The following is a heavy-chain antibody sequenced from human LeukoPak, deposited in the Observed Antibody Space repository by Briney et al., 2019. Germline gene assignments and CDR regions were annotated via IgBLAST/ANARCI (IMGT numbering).Heavy chain of an antibody. D-gene: IGHD4-17*01. Sequence: GGSLRLSCAASGFTFSSYAMSWVRQAPGKGLEWVSVISGSGGTTYYADSVKGRFTISRDNSKNTLYLQMNSLRAEDTAVYYCAKGGGATVTTASTFDYWGQGTLVTVSS. V-gene: IGHV3-23*01. CDR2: ISGSGGTT. CDR3: AKGGGATVTTASTFDY. CDR1: GFTFSSYA. J-gene: IGHJ4*02.